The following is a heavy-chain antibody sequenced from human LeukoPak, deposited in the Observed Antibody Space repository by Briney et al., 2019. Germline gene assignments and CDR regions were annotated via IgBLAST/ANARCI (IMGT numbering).Heavy chain of an antibody. CDR3: ARGIAAAGTGLDH. CDR1: GGTFSTYA. J-gene: IGHJ4*02. V-gene: IGHV1-69*04. CDR2: IIPILDIA. Sequence: SVKVSCKASGGTFSTYAISWVRQAPGQGLEWMGRIIPILDIANYAQKFQGRVTITADESTSTAYMELSSLRSEDTAVYYCARGIAAAGTGLDHWGQGTLVTVSS. D-gene: IGHD6-13*01.